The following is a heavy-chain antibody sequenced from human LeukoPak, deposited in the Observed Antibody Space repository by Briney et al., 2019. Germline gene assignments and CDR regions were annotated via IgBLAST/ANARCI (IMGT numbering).Heavy chain of an antibody. CDR3: ARDLSSGYSYYFDY. D-gene: IGHD3-22*01. CDR2: ISSSSSTI. J-gene: IGHJ4*02. Sequence: GGSLRLSCAASGFTFSRHATSWVRQAPGKGLEWVSYISSSSSTIYYADSVKGRFTISRDNAKNSLYLQMNSLRAEDTAVYYCARDLSSGYSYYFDYWGQGTLVTVSS. V-gene: IGHV3-48*01. CDR1: GFTFSRHA.